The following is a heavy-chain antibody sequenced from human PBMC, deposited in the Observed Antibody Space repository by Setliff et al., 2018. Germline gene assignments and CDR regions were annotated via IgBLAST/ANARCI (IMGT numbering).Heavy chain of an antibody. J-gene: IGHJ4*02. Sequence: GGSLRLSCAASGLTFSSYWMSWVRQAPGKGLEWVANIKQDGSEKYYVDSVKGRFTISRDNAKNSLYLQMNSLRAEDTAVYYCASTQRGTSSECWGQGTLVTVSS. V-gene: IGHV3-7*03. CDR2: IKQDGSEK. CDR3: ASTQRGTSSEC. CDR1: GLTFSSYW. D-gene: IGHD6-6*01.